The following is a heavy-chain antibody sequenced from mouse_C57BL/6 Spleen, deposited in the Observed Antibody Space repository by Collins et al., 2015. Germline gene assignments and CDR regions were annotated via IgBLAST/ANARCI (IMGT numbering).Heavy chain of an antibody. CDR3: ARRLAYFDY. V-gene: IGHV1-87*01. J-gene: IGHJ2*01. CDR1: GYTFTSYW. Sequence: QVQLQQSGAELARPGASVKLSCKASGYTFTSYWMQWVKQRPGQGLEWIGAIYPGDGDTRYTQKFKGKATLTADKSSSTAYMQLSSLASEDSAVYYCARRLAYFDYWGQGTTLTVSS. D-gene: IGHD4-1*01. CDR2: IYPGDGDT.